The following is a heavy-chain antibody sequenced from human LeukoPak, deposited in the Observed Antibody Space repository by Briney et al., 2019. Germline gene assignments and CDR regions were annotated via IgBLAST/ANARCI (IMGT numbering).Heavy chain of an antibody. CDR2: IKQDGSEK. CDR3: ARYDYGGNYDY. V-gene: IGHV3-7*04. Sequence: GGSLRLSCAASGFTFSTYWMSWVRQAPGKGLEWVANIKQDGSEKYYADSVKGRFTISRDNAKNSLYLQMNGLRAEDTAVYYCARYDYGGNYDYWGQGALVTVSS. D-gene: IGHD4-23*01. J-gene: IGHJ4*02. CDR1: GFTFSTYW.